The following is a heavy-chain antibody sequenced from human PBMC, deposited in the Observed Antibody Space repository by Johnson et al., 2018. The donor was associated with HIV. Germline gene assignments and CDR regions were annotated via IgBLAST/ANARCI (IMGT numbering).Heavy chain of an antibody. J-gene: IGHJ3*01. Sequence: EVQLVESGGGLIQPGGSLRLSCAASGFTVSSNYMSWVRQAPGKGLEWVSVISGSGGSTYYADSVKGRFTISRDNSKNTLSLQMNNLRVEDTGIYHCARVGDSFGFDVWGQGTMVTFSS. D-gene: IGHD3-16*01. V-gene: IGHV3-53*01. CDR3: ARVGDSFGFDV. CDR2: ISGSGGST. CDR1: GFTVSSNY.